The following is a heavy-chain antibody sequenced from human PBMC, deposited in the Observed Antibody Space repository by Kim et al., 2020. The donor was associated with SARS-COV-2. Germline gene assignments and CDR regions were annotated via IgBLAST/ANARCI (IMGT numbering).Heavy chain of an antibody. CDR3: ARDSTRAVATITGSDYYYGMDV. CDR1: GGSISSSSYY. Sequence: SETLSLTCTVSGGSISSSSYYWGWIRQPPGKGLEWIGSIYYSGSTYYNPSLKSRVTISVDTSKNQFSLKLSSVTAADTAVYYCARDSTRAVATITGSDYYYGMDVWGQGTTVTVSS. J-gene: IGHJ6*02. CDR2: IYYSGST. V-gene: IGHV4-39*07. D-gene: IGHD5-12*01.